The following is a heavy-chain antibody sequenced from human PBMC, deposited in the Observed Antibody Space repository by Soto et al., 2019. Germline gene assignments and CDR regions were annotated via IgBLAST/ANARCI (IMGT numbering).Heavy chain of an antibody. Sequence: GEALKISCKGSGYSFTSYWIGWGRQMPGKGLEWMGIIYPGDSDTRYSPSFQGQVTISADKSISTAYLQWSSLKASDTAMYYCARTAAAGKYYYGTDVWGQGTTVPVSS. V-gene: IGHV5-51*01. CDR3: ARTAAAGKYYYGTDV. D-gene: IGHD6-13*01. CDR2: IYPGDSDT. CDR1: GYSFTSYW. J-gene: IGHJ6*02.